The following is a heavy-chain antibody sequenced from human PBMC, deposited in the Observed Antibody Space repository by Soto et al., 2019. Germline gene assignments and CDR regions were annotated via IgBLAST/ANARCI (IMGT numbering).Heavy chain of an antibody. Sequence: SETLSLNCTVSGVSISSGGYYCRWIHHHPGKCLEWIGYIYYSGSTYYDPSLKSRVTISVDTSKNQFSLKLSSVTAADTAVYYCARRVLLWFGEAPDAFDIWGQGTMVT. D-gene: IGHD3-10*01. J-gene: IGHJ3*02. CDR2: IYYSGST. CDR3: ARRVLLWFGEAPDAFDI. CDR1: GVSISSGGYY. V-gene: IGHV4-31*03.